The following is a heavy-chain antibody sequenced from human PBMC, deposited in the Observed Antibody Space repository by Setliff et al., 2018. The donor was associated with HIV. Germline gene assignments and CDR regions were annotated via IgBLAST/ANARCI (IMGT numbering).Heavy chain of an antibody. CDR1: GFTVISKS. Sequence: PGGSLRLSCVASGFTVISKSMSWVRQAPGKGLEWASVIYSGGSTYYADSVKGRFTISRDNSKNTLDLQMSSLEAEDTAVYYCATDQQWLAQGWGGPHYWGQGTLVTVSS. CDR3: ATDQQWLAQGWGGPHY. V-gene: IGHV3-53*01. CDR2: IYSGGST. D-gene: IGHD6-19*01. J-gene: IGHJ4*02.